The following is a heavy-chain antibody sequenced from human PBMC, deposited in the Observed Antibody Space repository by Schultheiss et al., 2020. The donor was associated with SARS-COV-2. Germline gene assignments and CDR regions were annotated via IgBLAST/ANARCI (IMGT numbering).Heavy chain of an antibody. D-gene: IGHD3-10*01. Sequence: SQTLSLTCTVSGGSISSYYWSWIRQPPGKGLEWIGYIYYSGSTNYNPSLKSRVTISVDTSKNQFSLKLSSVTAADTAVYYCARGSYGSERGMDVWGQGTTVTVSS. CDR2: IYYSGST. V-gene: IGHV4-59*12. J-gene: IGHJ6*02. CDR1: GGSISSYY. CDR3: ARGSYGSERGMDV.